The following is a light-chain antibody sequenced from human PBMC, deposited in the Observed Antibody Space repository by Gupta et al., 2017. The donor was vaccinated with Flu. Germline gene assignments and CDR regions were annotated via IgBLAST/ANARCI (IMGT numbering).Light chain of an antibody. CDR3: QQDNSFPIT. J-gene: IGKJ4*01. CDR1: QDIRTW. Sequence: DIQMTQSPSSLSASVRDRVTIPCRASQDIRTWLAWYQQKPEKAPKSLIYAASNLQSGVPSRFSGGGSGTDFTLTISSLQPEDFATYYCQQDNSFPITFGGGTKVEIK. CDR2: AAS. V-gene: IGKV1D-16*01.